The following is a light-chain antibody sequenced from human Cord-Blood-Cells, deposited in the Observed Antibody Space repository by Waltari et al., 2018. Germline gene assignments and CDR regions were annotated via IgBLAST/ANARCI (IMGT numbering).Light chain of an antibody. V-gene: IGLV2-14*01. CDR2: DIS. CDR3: SSYTGSSTVV. J-gene: IGLJ2*01. Sequence: QSALTQPAPVSGSPGQSITISCTGTSSDVGGYNYVSWYQQHPGKAPKLMSYDISKRPSGVSNRFSGSKSGNTASLTISGLQAEDEADYYCSSYTGSSTVVFGGGTKLTVL. CDR1: SSDVGGYNY.